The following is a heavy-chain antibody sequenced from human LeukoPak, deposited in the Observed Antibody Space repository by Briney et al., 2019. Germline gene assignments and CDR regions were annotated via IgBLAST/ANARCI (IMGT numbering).Heavy chain of an antibody. V-gene: IGHV3-33*01. CDR3: ARDTQRAWIQLWPNWFDP. CDR2: IWYDGSNK. CDR1: GFTFSSYG. D-gene: IGHD5-18*01. J-gene: IGHJ5*02. Sequence: QPGGPLRLSCTASGFTFSSYGMHWVRQAPGKGREGVAVIWYDGSNKYYADSVKGRLTISRDNSKNTLYLQINSLRAEDTAVYYCARDTQRAWIQLWPNWFDPWGQGTLVTVSS.